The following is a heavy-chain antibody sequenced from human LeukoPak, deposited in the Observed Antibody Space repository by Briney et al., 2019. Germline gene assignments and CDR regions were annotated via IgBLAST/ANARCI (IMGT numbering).Heavy chain of an antibody. CDR3: ARTEGAFDY. J-gene: IGHJ4*02. Sequence: SETLSLTCTVSGGSISSSSYYWGWIRQPPGKGLEWIGGIYYSGSTYYNPSLKSRVTISVDTSKNQFSLKLSSVTAADTAVYYCARTEGAFDYWGQGTLVTVSS. CDR2: IYYSGST. D-gene: IGHD3-16*01. V-gene: IGHV4-39*01. CDR1: GGSISSSSYY.